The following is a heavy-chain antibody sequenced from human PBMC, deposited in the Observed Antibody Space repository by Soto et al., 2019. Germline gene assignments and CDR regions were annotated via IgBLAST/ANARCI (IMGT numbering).Heavy chain of an antibody. D-gene: IGHD3-22*01. CDR3: ARDGLYYYDSSGYSGGYYYYYYGMDV. J-gene: IGHJ6*02. V-gene: IGHV4-61*01. CDR1: GGSVCSGSYY. Sequence: SETLSLTCTVSGGSVCSGSYYWSWIRQPPGKGLEWIGYIYYSGSTNYNPSLKSRVTISVDTSKNQFSLKLSSVTAADTAVYYCARDGLYYYDSSGYSGGYYYYYYGMDVWGQGTTVTVSS. CDR2: IYYSGST.